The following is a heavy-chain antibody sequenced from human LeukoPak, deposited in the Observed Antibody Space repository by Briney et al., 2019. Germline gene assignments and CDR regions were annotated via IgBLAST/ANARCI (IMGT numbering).Heavy chain of an antibody. CDR3: ASGRQLGY. J-gene: IGHJ4*02. Sequence: TGGALRLSCAASGFTFSSYWMGWVRQAPGKGLEWVANIKQDGSEKYYVDSVKGRFSITRDNAKNSLYLQMNSLRAEDTALYYCASGRQLGYWGQGTLVTVSS. V-gene: IGHV3-7*01. D-gene: IGHD3-16*01. CDR2: IKQDGSEK. CDR1: GFTFSSYW.